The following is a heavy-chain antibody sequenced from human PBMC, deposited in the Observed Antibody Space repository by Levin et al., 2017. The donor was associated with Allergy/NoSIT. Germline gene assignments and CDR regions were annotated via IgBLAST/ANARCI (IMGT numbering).Heavy chain of an antibody. J-gene: IGHJ4*02. V-gene: IGHV1-2*02. CDR1: GYTFTGYY. CDR3: ARSLLWFGEHNLDY. Sequence: ASVKVSCKASGYTFTGYYMHWVRQAPGQGREGMGWINPNSGGTNYAQKFQGRVTMNRDPSISTAYIELSRLRSDDTAVYYCARSLLWFGEHNLDYWGQGTLVTVSS. CDR2: INPNSGGT. D-gene: IGHD3-10*01.